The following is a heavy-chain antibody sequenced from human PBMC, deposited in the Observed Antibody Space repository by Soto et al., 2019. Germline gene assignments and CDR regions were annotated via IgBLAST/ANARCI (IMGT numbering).Heavy chain of an antibody. CDR1: DASVSRYY. CDR3: ARGQLLFAY. J-gene: IGHJ4*02. V-gene: IGHV4-59*02. CDR2: ISHTGYT. D-gene: IGHD3-10*02. Sequence: LSLTCSVSDASVSRYYWSWIRQPPGKGLEWIGYISHTGYTSYNPSLESRLTISMDKSKNQLSLNLNSVTTADTAVYYCARGQLLFAYWGQGTPVTSPQ.